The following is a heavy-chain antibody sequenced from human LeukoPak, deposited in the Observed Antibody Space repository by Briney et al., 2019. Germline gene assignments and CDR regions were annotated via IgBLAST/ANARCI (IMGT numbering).Heavy chain of an antibody. CDR1: GFTFSSYS. J-gene: IGHJ4*02. Sequence: GGSLRLSCAASGFTFSSYSMNWVRQAPGKGLEWVSSISSSSYIYYADSVKGRFTISRDNAKNSLYLQMNSLRAEDTAVYYCARDLSLRRRIAAAGTPPGYWGQGTLVTVSS. D-gene: IGHD6-13*01. CDR3: ARDLSLRRRIAAAGTPPGY. CDR2: ISSSSYI. V-gene: IGHV3-21*01.